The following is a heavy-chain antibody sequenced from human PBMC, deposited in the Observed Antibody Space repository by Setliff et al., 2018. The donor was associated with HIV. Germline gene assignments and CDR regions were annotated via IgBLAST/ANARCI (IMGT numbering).Heavy chain of an antibody. CDR1: GGSASNSRYY. Sequence: SETLSLTCTVSGGSASNSRYYWAWIRQPTGKGLEYIGSIHYNEKTYYNPSLKSRVTISIETSKNQFSLKLNSVTAADTAVYYCAAFFVTPLMTQDFWGQGTLVTVSS. D-gene: IGHD4-17*01. CDR3: AAFFVTPLMTQDF. V-gene: IGHV4-39*07. J-gene: IGHJ4*02. CDR2: IHYNEKT.